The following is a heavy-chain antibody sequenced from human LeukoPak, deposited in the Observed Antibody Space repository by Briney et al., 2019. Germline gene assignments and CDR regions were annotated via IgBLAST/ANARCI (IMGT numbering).Heavy chain of an antibody. CDR1: GGSFSGYY. D-gene: IGHD6-19*01. J-gene: IGHJ5*02. Sequence: SETLSLTCAVYGGSFSGYYWSWIRQPPGKGLEWIGEINHSGSTHYNPSLKSRVTISVDTSKNQFSLKLSSVTAADTAVYYCATARAGAAFRWFDPWGQGTLVTVSS. CDR2: INHSGST. CDR3: ATARAGAAFRWFDP. V-gene: IGHV4-34*01.